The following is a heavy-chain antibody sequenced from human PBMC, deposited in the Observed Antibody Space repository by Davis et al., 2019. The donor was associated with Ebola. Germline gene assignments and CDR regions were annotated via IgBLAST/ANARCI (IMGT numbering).Heavy chain of an antibody. CDR1: EFTFRSYW. D-gene: IGHD7-27*01. V-gene: IGHV3-74*01. CDR2: INSDGRTT. CDR3: ARDLGMGRRVDAFDI. J-gene: IGHJ3*02. Sequence: GEYLKTPCDAPEFTFRSYWMHWVRQPPGKGLVWVSRINSDGRTTAYADSVKGRFTISRDNAKNTLYLQMNTLRAEDTAVYYCARDLGMGRRVDAFDIWGQGTMVTVSS.